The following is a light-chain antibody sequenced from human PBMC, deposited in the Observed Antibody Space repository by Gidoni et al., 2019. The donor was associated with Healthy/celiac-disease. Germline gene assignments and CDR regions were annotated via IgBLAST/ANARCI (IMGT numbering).Light chain of an antibody. Sequence: DIPLPQSPSSLSAPVGDRVNITCRASQGISNYLAWYQQKPVKVPKLLIYAASTLQSGVPSRFSGSGSGTDFTLTISSLQPEDVATYYCQKYNSAPWTFGQGTKVEIK. CDR3: QKYNSAPWT. V-gene: IGKV1-27*01. CDR1: QGISNY. CDR2: AAS. J-gene: IGKJ1*01.